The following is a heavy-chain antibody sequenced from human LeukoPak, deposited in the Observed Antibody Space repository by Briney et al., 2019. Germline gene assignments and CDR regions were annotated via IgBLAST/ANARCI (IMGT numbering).Heavy chain of an antibody. CDR2: IKQDGSDK. Sequence: ETGGSLRLSCAASGFTFTKYWMTWVRQAPGKGLEWVGNIKQDGSDKNYMDSVKGRFTISRDNTKNSVYLQMNSLRAEDTALYYCAKDGVYGGFGDEAFNWFDPWGQGTLVTVSS. D-gene: IGHD3-10*01. J-gene: IGHJ5*02. V-gene: IGHV3-7*03. CDR3: AKDGVYGGFGDEAFNWFDP. CDR1: GFTFTKYW.